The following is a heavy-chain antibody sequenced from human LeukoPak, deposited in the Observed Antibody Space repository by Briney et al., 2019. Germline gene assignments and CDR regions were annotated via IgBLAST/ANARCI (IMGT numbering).Heavy chain of an antibody. D-gene: IGHD3-9*01. V-gene: IGHV1-18*01. J-gene: IGHJ5*02. Sequence: ASVKVSCKASGYTFTSYGINWVRQAPGHGLEWMGWISAYNSNTNYAQKLQGRVTMTTDTSTSTAYMELRSLRSDDTAVYYCARDRGGLRYFDWLSWFDPWGQGTLVTVSS. CDR2: ISAYNSNT. CDR3: ARDRGGLRYFDWLSWFDP. CDR1: GYTFTSYG.